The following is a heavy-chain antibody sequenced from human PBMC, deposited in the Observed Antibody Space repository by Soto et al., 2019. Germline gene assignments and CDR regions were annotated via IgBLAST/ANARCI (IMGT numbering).Heavy chain of an antibody. D-gene: IGHD6-13*01. J-gene: IGHJ4*02. CDR2: IYYSGST. CDR1: GDSSSSSSYY. Sequence: TLSHTCTVSGDSSSSSSYYRGRKRQSPGKGLEWIGSIYYSGSTYYNPSLKSRVTISVDTSKNQFSLKLSSVTAADMAMYYCASGKTAAVSSYWGQGTLVTSPQ. CDR3: ASGKTAAVSSY. V-gene: IGHV4-39*01.